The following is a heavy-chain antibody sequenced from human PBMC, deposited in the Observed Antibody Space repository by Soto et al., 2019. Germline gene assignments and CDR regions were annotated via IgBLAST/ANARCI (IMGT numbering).Heavy chain of an antibody. V-gene: IGHV4-30-4*01. J-gene: IGHJ4*02. CDR2: IYYTGMT. D-gene: IGHD5-12*01. CDR1: GASLSSGDYY. Sequence: VQLQESGPGLVKPSQTLSLTCTVSGASLSSGDYYWSWIRQPPGKGLEWIGYIYYTGMTFFNPSLKSRVTMSMDTSKNQFSLNLTSVTAADTAVYFCSSLPDGYTSGLDHWGQGTLVTVSS. CDR3: SSLPDGYTSGLDH.